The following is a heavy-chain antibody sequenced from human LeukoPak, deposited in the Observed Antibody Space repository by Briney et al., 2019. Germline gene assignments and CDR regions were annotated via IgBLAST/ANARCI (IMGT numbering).Heavy chain of an antibody. CDR1: GFTFSNHW. D-gene: IGHD1-7*01. CDR2: ITPDGSGD. Sequence: GGSLRLSCAASGFTFSNHWMSWVRQAPGKGLEWVASITPDGSGDHYMDSVRGRFTIPRDNAGNSLYLQMNSLGAEDTAVYYCARLMGTVTTYDYWGQGTLVTVSS. J-gene: IGHJ4*02. CDR3: ARLMGTVTTYDY. V-gene: IGHV3-7*01.